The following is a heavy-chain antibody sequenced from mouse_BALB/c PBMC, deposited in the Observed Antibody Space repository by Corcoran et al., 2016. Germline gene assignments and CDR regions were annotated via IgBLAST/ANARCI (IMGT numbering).Heavy chain of an antibody. CDR3: ARQLGLPLDY. D-gene: IGHD3-2*01. CDR2: IDPSDSET. V-gene: IGHV1-69*02. Sequence: QVQLQQPGAELVKPGAPVKLSCKASGYTFTSYWMNWVKQRPGRGLEWIGRIDPSDSETHYNQKFKDKATLTVDKSSSTAYIQLSSLTSEDSAVYYCARQLGLPLDYWGQSTTLTVSS. J-gene: IGHJ2*01. CDR1: GYTFTSYW.